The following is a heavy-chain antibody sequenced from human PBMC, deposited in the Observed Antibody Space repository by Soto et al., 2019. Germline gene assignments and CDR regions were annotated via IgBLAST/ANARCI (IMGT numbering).Heavy chain of an antibody. J-gene: IGHJ4*02. CDR3: AKRPQDCSGGSCYRNYFDY. CDR1: GFIFSNYD. CDR2: ISGSGGTT. V-gene: IGHV3-23*01. D-gene: IGHD2-15*01. Sequence: EVQLLESGGGLVQPGGSLRLSCAASGFIFSNYDMSWVRLAPGKGLEWVSVISGSGGTTYYADSVKGRFTISRDNSKNTLCLQMNSLRAEDTAVYFCAKRPQDCSGGSCYRNYFDYWGQGTLVTVSS.